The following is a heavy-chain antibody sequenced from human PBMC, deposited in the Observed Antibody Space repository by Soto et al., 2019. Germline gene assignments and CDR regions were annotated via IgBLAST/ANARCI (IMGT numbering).Heavy chain of an antibody. CDR1: GFTFDEYA. D-gene: IGHD2-21*02. J-gene: IGHJ3*01. CDR2: ITWNSGST. V-gene: IGHV3-9*01. Sequence: EVQLVESGGGLVQPGMSLRRSCASSGFTFDEYAMQWVRQAPGKGQEWGTGITWNSGSTGYADTGEGRFTISRENANNFLFLKISILREDDTALYCRLLITAAGGVRDADHAWGQATMLTV. CDR3: LLITAAGGVRDADHA.